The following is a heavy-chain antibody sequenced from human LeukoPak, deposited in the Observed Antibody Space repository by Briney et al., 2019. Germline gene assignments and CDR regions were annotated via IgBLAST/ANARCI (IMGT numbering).Heavy chain of an antibody. CDR2: ISWNSGSI. V-gene: IGHV3-9*03. CDR3: AKENEWGSSSSHFDY. CDR1: GFTFDDYA. Sequence: PGGSLRLSCAASGFTFDDYAMHWVRQAPGKGLEWVSGISWNSGSIGYADSVKGRFTISRDNAKNSLYLQMNSLRAEDMALYYCAKENEWGSSSSHFDYWGQGTLVTVSS. D-gene: IGHD6-6*01. J-gene: IGHJ4*02.